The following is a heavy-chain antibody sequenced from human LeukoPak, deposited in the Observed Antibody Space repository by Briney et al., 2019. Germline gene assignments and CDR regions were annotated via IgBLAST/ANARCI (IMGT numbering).Heavy chain of an antibody. CDR3: AKAPMIFGDFDY. CDR2: ISGSGGST. Sequence: GGSLRLSCAASGFTFSSYAMSWVRQAPGKGLEWVSAISGSGGSTYYADSVKGRFTISRDNSKNTLYLRMNSLRAEDTAVYYCAKAPMIFGDFDYWGQGTLVTVSS. CDR1: GFTFSSYA. V-gene: IGHV3-23*01. D-gene: IGHD3/OR15-3a*01. J-gene: IGHJ4*02.